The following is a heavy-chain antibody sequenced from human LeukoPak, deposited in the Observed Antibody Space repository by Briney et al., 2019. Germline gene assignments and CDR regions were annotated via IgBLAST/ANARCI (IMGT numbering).Heavy chain of an antibody. CDR2: IISSSSYI. J-gene: IGHJ4*02. CDR1: GFTSSSYS. D-gene: IGHD3-10*01. CDR3: ARDDLTYYYGSGSYPFDY. Sequence: GGSLRLSCAASGFTSSSYSMYWGRQAPGKGLEWGSSIISSSSYIYYADSVKGRFTISRDNAKNSLYLQMNSLRAEDTAVYYCARDDLTYYYGSGSYPFDYWGQGTLVTVSS. V-gene: IGHV3-21*01.